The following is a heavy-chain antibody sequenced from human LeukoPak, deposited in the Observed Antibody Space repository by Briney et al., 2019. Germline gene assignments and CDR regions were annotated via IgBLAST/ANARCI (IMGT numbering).Heavy chain of an antibody. CDR1: GFTLSSYY. J-gene: IGHJ3*02. CDR3: ARHLHGFDI. CDR2: IYADGKT. Sequence: GGSLRLSCAASGFTLSSYYISWVRQAPGKGLEWVSVIYADGKTYYADSVKGRFTISRDNSKNTVYLQMNSLRAEDTAVYYCARHLHGFDIWGQGTMVTVSS. V-gene: IGHV3-53*01.